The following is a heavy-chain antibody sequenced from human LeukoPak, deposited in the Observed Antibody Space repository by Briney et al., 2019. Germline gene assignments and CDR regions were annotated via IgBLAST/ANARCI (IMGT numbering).Heavy chain of an antibody. CDR1: GFSFSNYA. CDR3: AKFMNSGTYASRWNAVDM. CDR2: IGGSGGST. D-gene: IGHD3-10*01. V-gene: IGHV3-23*01. J-gene: IGHJ3*02. Sequence: PGGSLRLSCAASGFSFSNYAMSWVRQAPGKGLEWVSGIGGSGGSTYYADSIYADSVTGRFTISRDTSKNTLYLEMNSLRVEDTAVYYCAKFMNSGTYASRWNAVDMWGQGTLVTISS.